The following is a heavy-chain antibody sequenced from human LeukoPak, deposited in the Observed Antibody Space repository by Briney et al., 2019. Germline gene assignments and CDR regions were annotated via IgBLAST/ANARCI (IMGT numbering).Heavy chain of an antibody. D-gene: IGHD2-21*01. CDR1: GASIGNYY. V-gene: IGHV4-59*01. J-gene: IGHJ4*02. CDR2: IYYTGSA. Sequence: SETLSLTCTVSGASIGNYYWNWIRQPPGKGPEWIGYIYYTGSANYNPSLKSRVTISGDTSKNQFSLNLTSVTAADTAVYYCARCTGVVRGLDYWGQGTLVTVSS. CDR3: ARCTGVVRGLDY.